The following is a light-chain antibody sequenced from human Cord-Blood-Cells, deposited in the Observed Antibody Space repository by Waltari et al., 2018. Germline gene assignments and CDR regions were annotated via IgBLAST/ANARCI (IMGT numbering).Light chain of an antibody. V-gene: IGLV2-8*01. J-gene: IGLJ1*01. CDR3: SSYAGSNNFV. CDR1: TSDVGGYNY. CDR2: EVS. Sequence: QSALTPPPSASGPPGQSVTISCTGTTSDVGGYNYAPWSQQHPGKAPKIMIYEVSKRPSGVPDRFSGSKSGNTASLTVSGLQAEDEADYYCSSYAGSNNFVFGTGTKVTVL.